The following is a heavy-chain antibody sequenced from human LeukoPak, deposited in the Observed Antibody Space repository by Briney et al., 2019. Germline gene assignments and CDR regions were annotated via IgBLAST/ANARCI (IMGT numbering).Heavy chain of an antibody. CDR1: GFTFSFSSYS. J-gene: IGHJ4*02. D-gene: IGHD4-17*01. V-gene: IGHV3-21*01. CDR2: ISSSSSYI. CDR3: ARNYGDYLDYFDY. Sequence: PGGSLRLSCAASGFTFSFSSYSMNWVRQAPGKGLEWVSSISSSSSYIYYADSVKGRFTISRDNAKNSLYLQMNSLRAEDTAVYYCARNYGDYLDYFDYWGQGTLVTVSS.